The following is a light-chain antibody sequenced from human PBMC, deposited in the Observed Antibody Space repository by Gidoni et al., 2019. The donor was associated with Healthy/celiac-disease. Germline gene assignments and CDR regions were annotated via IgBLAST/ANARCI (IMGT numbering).Light chain of an antibody. CDR1: QSVSSIY. Sequence: IVLTQSPGTLSLSPGERATLSCRAIQSVSSIYLAWYQQKPGQAPRLLIYGASSRATGIPDRFSGSGSGTDFTLTISRLEPEDFAVYYCQQYGSSPLTFGGGTKVEIK. CDR2: GAS. J-gene: IGKJ4*01. V-gene: IGKV3-20*01. CDR3: QQYGSSPLT.